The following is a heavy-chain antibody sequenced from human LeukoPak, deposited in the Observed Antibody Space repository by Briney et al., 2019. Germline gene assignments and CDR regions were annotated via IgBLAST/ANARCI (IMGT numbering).Heavy chain of an antibody. CDR1: GDSIFSSNW. CDR3: ARSPTKRVIEDY. V-gene: IGHV4-4*02. Sequence: SGTLSLTCAVSGDSIFSSNWWSWVRQPPGQGLEWIGEIYYSGSTNYSPSLKSRVTISIDKSKDQFSLKLTSVTAADTAVYYCARSPTKRVIEDYWGQGILVTVSS. D-gene: IGHD3-16*02. CDR2: IYYSGST. J-gene: IGHJ4*02.